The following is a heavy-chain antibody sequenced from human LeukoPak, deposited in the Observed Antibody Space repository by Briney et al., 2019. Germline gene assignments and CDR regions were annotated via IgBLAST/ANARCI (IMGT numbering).Heavy chain of an antibody. CDR3: ARDLIAVAANYFDY. Sequence: GGSLRLSCAASGFTFSSYGMHWVRQAPGKGLEWVAVIWYDGSNKYYADSVKGRFTISRDNSKNTLYLQMNSLRAEDTAVYYCARDLIAVAANYFDYWGQGTLVTVSS. D-gene: IGHD6-19*01. CDR2: IWYDGSNK. V-gene: IGHV3-33*01. J-gene: IGHJ4*02. CDR1: GFTFSSYG.